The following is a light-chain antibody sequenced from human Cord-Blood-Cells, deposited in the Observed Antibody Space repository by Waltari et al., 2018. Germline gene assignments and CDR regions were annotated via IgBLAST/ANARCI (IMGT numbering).Light chain of an antibody. Sequence: DIVMTQSPLSLPVTPGEPASISCRSSQSLLHSNGYNYLDWYLQKPWQSPQLLIYLGSNRASGGPDRFSGSGSGTDFTLKISRVEAEDVGVYYCMQALQTPITFGQGTRLEIK. CDR1: QSLLHSNGYNY. CDR2: LGS. J-gene: IGKJ5*01. CDR3: MQALQTPIT. V-gene: IGKV2-28*01.